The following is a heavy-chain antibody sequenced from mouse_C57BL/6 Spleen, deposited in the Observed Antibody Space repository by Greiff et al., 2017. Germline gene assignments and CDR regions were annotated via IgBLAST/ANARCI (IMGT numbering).Heavy chain of an antibody. V-gene: IGHV1-20*01. CDR2: INPYNGDT. CDR1: GYSFTGYF. Sequence: VQLQQSGPELVKPGDSVKLSCKASGYSFTGYFMNWVMQSHGKSLEWIGRINPYNGDTFYNQKFKGKATLTVDKSSSTAHMELRSLTSEDSAVYYCARDYGSSDGYFDVWGTGTTVTVSS. D-gene: IGHD1-1*01. CDR3: ARDYGSSDGYFDV. J-gene: IGHJ1*03.